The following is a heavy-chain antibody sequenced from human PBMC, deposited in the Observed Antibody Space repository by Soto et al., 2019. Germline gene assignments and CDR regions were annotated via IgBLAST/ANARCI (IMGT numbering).Heavy chain of an antibody. CDR3: AKDIRSNRFSPMYV. V-gene: IGHV3-9*01. CDR1: GFTFDDYA. J-gene: IGHJ6*03. D-gene: IGHD4-4*01. CDR2: ISWNSGSI. Sequence: EVQLVESGGGLVQPGRSLRLSCAASGFTFDDYAMHWVRQAPGKGLEWVSGISWNSGSIGYADSVKGRFTISRDNAKNSLYLQMNSLRAEDTALYYCAKDIRSNRFSPMYVWGKGTTVTVSS.